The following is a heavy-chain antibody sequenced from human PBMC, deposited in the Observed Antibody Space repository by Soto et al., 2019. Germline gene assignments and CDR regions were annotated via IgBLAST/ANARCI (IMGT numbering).Heavy chain of an antibody. CDR3: ARTKCSGGSCYSWSLDY. V-gene: IGHV4-31*01. CDR1: GGSITTGGYY. D-gene: IGHD2-15*01. CDR2: RYYSEST. J-gene: IGHJ4*02. Sequence: PSETLSLTCTVSGGSITTGGYYWSWIRQLPGKGLEWIGHRYYSESTYYNPSLKSPVSISLDTSKNQFSLKLSFVTAADTAMYYCARTKCSGGSCYSWSLDYWGQGTPVTVSS.